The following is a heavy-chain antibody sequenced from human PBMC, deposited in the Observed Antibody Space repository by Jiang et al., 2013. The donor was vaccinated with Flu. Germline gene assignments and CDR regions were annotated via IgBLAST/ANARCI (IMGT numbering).Heavy chain of an antibody. J-gene: IGHJ4*02. Sequence: SGYTFTSHEMHWVRQAPGQGLEWMGVXNPSGGSTGYVEKFQGRVTMTRDTSTRTVYMELSSLRSDDTAVYYCARGANCGGDCYFFDYWGQGTLVTVSS. CDR3: ARGANCGGDCYFFDY. V-gene: IGHV1-46*01. D-gene: IGHD2-21*02. CDR1: GYTFTSHE. CDR2: XNPSGGST.